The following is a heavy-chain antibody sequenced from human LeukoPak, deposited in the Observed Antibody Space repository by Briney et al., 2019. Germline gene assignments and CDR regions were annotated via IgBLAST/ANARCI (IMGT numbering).Heavy chain of an antibody. CDR2: IKQDGSEK. Sequence: GGSLRLSCAASGFTFSSYWMSWVRQAPGKGLEWVANIKQDGSEKYYVDSVKGRFTISRGNAKNSLYLQMNSLRAEDTAVYCCARDQRYYDSSGYSDYWGQGTLVTVSS. V-gene: IGHV3-7*01. CDR3: ARDQRYYDSSGYSDY. D-gene: IGHD3-22*01. CDR1: GFTFSSYW. J-gene: IGHJ4*02.